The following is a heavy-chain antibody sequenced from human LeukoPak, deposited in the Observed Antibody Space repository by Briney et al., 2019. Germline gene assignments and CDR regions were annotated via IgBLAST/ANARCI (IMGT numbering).Heavy chain of an antibody. CDR3: AKLPREYCSSTSCPNWFDP. CDR2: ISGSGGST. J-gene: IGHJ5*02. CDR1: GFTFSTYA. Sequence: GVSLRLSCAASGFTFSTYAMTWVRQAPGKGPEWVSAISGSGGSTYYADSVKGRLTISRDNSKNTLYLQMNSLRAEDTAVYYCAKLPREYCSSTSCPNWFDPWGQGTLVTVSS. D-gene: IGHD2-2*01. V-gene: IGHV3-23*01.